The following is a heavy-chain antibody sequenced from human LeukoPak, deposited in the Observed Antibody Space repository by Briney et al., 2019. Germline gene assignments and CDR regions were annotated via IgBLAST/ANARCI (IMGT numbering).Heavy chain of an antibody. CDR2: ISYDGSNK. CDR1: RFTFSSYG. D-gene: IGHD6-25*01. V-gene: IGHV3-30*18. Sequence: GGSLRLSCAASRFTFSSYGMHWVRQAPGKGLAWVAVISYDGSNKYYADSVKGRFTISRDNSKNTLYLQMNSLRDEDTAVYYCAKDGGYPEYFQHWGQGTLVTVSS. J-gene: IGHJ1*01. CDR3: AKDGGYPEYFQH.